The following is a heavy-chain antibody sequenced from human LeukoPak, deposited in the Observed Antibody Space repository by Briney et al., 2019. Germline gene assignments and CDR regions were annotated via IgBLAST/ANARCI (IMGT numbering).Heavy chain of an antibody. CDR3: ARSFYSGSYFDAFDI. Sequence: GGSLRLSCAASGFTFSSYAMHWVRQAPGKGLEWVAVISYDGSNKYYADSVKGRFTISRDNSKNTLYLQMNGLRAEDTAVYYCARSFYSGSYFDAFDIWGQGTMVTVSS. J-gene: IGHJ3*02. CDR1: GFTFSSYA. V-gene: IGHV3-30-3*01. CDR2: ISYDGSNK. D-gene: IGHD1-26*01.